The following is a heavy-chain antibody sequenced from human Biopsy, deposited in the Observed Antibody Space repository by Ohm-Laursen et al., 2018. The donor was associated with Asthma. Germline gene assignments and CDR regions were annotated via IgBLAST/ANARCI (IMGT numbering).Heavy chain of an antibody. Sequence: GTLSLTCNVYPGSFSGFFWTWIRQSPGKGLEWIGETNERGVTNNNPSLKSRVIISIDTYWNRVSLKLTSVTAADTAVYYCARGPELDVWGQGTTVTVSS. J-gene: IGHJ6*02. CDR1: PGSFSGFF. CDR3: ARGPELDV. CDR2: TNERGVT. V-gene: IGHV4-34*01.